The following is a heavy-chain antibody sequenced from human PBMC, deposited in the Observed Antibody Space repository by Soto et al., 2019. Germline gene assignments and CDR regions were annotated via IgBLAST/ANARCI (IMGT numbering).Heavy chain of an antibody. Sequence: QITLKESGPTLVTPAQTLTLTCDFSGFSLSTYHMGVAWIRQPPGKALEWLALLYWDDDKRYSPSLKDRLAISKDTSNNQVVLTITNIDPGDSSTYFCAHAGDYDLLTFDHWGPGTLVTVSS. CDR1: GFSLSTYHMG. CDR2: LYWDDDK. V-gene: IGHV2-5*02. J-gene: IGHJ4*01. D-gene: IGHD4-17*01. CDR3: AHAGDYDLLTFDH.